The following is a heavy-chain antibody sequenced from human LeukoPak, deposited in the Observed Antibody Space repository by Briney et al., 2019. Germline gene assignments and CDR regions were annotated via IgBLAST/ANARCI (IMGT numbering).Heavy chain of an antibody. CDR1: GFTFSTYS. Sequence: PGGSLRLSCAASGFTFSTYSMNWVRQAPGKGLEWISYISSNSRTIYYADSVKGRFTISRDNAKNSLYLQMDSLRDEDTAVYYCASDLTRGFYYGSGSYYHQDDYWGQGTLVTVSS. D-gene: IGHD3-10*01. CDR2: ISSNSRTI. J-gene: IGHJ4*02. CDR3: ASDLTRGFYYGSGSYYHQDDY. V-gene: IGHV3-48*02.